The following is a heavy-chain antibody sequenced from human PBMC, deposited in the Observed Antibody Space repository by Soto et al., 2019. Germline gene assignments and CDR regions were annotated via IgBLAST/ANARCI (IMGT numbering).Heavy chain of an antibody. D-gene: IGHD1-26*01. CDR3: ARRGGSSPFDY. J-gene: IGHJ4*02. V-gene: IGHV4-39*01. Sequence: QLQLQESGPGLVKPSETLSLTCTVSGGSISSSSYYWGWIRQSPGKGLEWIGNIYYSGSTYYNPSLKSRVTTSVDTSKNQFSLQLSSVTAADTAVYYCARRGGSSPFDYWGQGTLVTVSS. CDR1: GGSISSSSYY. CDR2: IYYSGST.